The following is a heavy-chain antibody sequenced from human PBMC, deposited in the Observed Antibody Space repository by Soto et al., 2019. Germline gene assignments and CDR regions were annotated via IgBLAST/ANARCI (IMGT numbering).Heavy chain of an antibody. V-gene: IGHV3-48*03. CDR2: ISSSGSTI. CDR3: ARGSGSSSVIRYFDWLSLVGMYV. Sequence: PGGSLRLSCAASGFTFSSYEMNWVRQAPGKGLEWVSYISSSGSTIYYADSVKGRFTISRDNAKNSLYLQMNSLRAEDTAVYYCARGSGSSSVIRYFDWLSLVGMYVWGQGTTVTVSS. D-gene: IGHD3-9*01. CDR1: GFTFSSYE. J-gene: IGHJ6*02.